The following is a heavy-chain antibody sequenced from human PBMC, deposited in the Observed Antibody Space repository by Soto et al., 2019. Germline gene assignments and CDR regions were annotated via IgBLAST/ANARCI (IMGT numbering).Heavy chain of an antibody. CDR1: GYTFTGYY. D-gene: IGHD5-18*01. Sequence: GASVKVSCKASGYTFTGYYMHWVRQAPGQGLEWMGWINPNSGGTNYAQKFQGWVTMTRDTSISTAYMELSRLRSDDTAVYYCARVRKGRDTAMAYYYYYGMDVWGQGTTVTVSS. CDR3: ARVRKGRDTAMAYYYYYGMDV. V-gene: IGHV1-2*04. J-gene: IGHJ6*02. CDR2: INPNSGGT.